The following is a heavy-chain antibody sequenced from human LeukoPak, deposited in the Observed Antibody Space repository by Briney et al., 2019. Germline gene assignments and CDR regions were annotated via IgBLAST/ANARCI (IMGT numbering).Heavy chain of an antibody. V-gene: IGHV1-24*01. CDR3: ATGRSITIFGARYYYYYGMDV. CDR1: RYTLTELS. CDR2: FDPEDGET. J-gene: IGHJ6*02. Sequence: ASVKVSCKVSRYTLTELSMHWVRQAPGKGLEWMGGFDPEDGETIYAQKFQGRVTMTADTSTDTAYMELSSLRSEDTAVYYCATGRSITIFGARYYYYYGMDVWGQGNTVTVSS. D-gene: IGHD3-3*01.